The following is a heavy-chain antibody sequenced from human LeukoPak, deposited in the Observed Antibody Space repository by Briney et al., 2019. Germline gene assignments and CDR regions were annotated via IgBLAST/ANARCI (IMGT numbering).Heavy chain of an antibody. V-gene: IGHV3-21*01. CDR2: ISSSSSYI. Sequence: GGSLRLSCAASGFTFSSYSMNWVRQAPGKGLEWVSSISSSSSYIYYADSVKGRFTISRDNAKNSLFLKTDTLRGDDTGIYYCARDPNVLGITPYYFDFWGQGTLVTVSS. CDR3: ARDPNVLGITPYYFDF. CDR1: GFTFSSYS. J-gene: IGHJ4*02. D-gene: IGHD3-10*02.